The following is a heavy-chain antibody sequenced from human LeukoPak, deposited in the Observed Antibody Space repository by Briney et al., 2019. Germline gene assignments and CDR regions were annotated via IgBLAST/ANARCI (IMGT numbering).Heavy chain of an antibody. CDR3: ARDYYGSGRTLNNWFDP. V-gene: IGHV4-31*03. D-gene: IGHD3-10*01. Sequence: SQTLFLTCTVSGCSISSGGYYWSWIRQHPGKGLEWIGYIYYSGSTYYNPSLKSRVTISVDTSKNQFSLKLGSVTAADTAVYYCARDYYGSGRTLNNWFDPWGQGTLVTVSS. CDR2: IYYSGST. CDR1: GCSISSGGYY. J-gene: IGHJ5*02.